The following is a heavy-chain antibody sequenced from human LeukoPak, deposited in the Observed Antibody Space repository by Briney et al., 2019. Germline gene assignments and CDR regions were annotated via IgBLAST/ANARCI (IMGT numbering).Heavy chain of an antibody. CDR3: ARGVPKTSYYYYYMDV. CDR2: ISSSGFTL. V-gene: IGHV3-48*03. D-gene: IGHD4-11*01. Sequence: GGSLRLSCAASGFTFSSYEMNWVRQAPGKGLEWVSYISSSGFTLNYADSVKGRFTISRDSAKNSLYLQMNSLRAEDTAVYYCARGVPKTSYYYYYMDVWGKGTTVTVSS. J-gene: IGHJ6*03. CDR1: GFTFSSYE.